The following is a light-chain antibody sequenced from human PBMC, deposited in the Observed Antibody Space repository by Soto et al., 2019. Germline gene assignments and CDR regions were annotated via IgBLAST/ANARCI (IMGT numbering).Light chain of an antibody. CDR2: DVN. J-gene: IGLJ2*01. V-gene: IGLV2-11*01. CDR1: SSDVGGYHY. CDR3: CSYAGSYTLV. Sequence: QSALTQPRSVSGSPGQSVTLSCTGTSSDVGGYHYVSWYQHHPGKAPKIIIFDVNQRPSGVPDRFSGSKSGNTASLTISGLQTEDEPDYYCCSYAGSYTLVFGGGTKVTVL.